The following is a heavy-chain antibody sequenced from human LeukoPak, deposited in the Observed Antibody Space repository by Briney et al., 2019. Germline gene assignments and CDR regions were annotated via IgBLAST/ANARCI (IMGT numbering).Heavy chain of an antibody. CDR2: IIPIFGTA. V-gene: IGHV1-69*13. J-gene: IGHJ4*02. CDR1: GGTFSSYA. Sequence: SVKVSCKASGGTFSSYAISWVRQAPGQGLEWMGGIIPIFGTANYAQKFQGRVTITADESTSTAYMELSSLRSEDTAVYYCARGLHPGTDSYGSGYWGQGTLVTVSS. D-gene: IGHD3-10*01. CDR3: ARGLHPGTDSYGSGY.